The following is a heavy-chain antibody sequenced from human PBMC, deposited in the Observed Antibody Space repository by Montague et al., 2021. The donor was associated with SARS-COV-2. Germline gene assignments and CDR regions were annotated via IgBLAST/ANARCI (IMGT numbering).Heavy chain of an antibody. J-gene: IGHJ4*02. CDR3: VKDKIGAF. Sequence: SLRLSCAASGFTFGNFAMTWVRQTPGKGLEWVSSISDSGDSTWSPDSVKGRFTISRDNSKNILYLQMSSLRVDDTAIYYCVKDKIGAFWGQGTLVTVSS. CDR2: ISDSGDST. V-gene: IGHV3-23*01. CDR1: GFTFGNFA.